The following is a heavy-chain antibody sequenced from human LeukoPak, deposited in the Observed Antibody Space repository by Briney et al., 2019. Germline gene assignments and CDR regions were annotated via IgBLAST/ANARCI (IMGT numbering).Heavy chain of an antibody. CDR3: ARRRGYSYGYSDY. V-gene: IGHV4-39*01. D-gene: IGHD5-18*01. CDR1: GGSISSSSYY. CDR2: IYYSGST. J-gene: IGHJ4*02. Sequence: PSETLSLTCTVSGGSISSSSYYWGWIRQPPGKGLEWIGSIYYSGSTYYNPSLKSRVTISVDTSKNQISLKLSSVTAADTAVYYCARRRGYSYGYSDYWGQGTLVTVSS.